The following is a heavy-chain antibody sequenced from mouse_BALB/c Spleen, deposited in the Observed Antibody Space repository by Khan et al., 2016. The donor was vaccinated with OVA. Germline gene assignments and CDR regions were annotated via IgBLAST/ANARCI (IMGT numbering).Heavy chain of an antibody. CDR1: GYTFTSYW. CDR3: TRREKYGYDPSWFAY. Sequence: QVQLQQPGAELVRPGASVKLSCKASGYTFTSYWMNWVKQRPGQGLEWIGMIDPSDSETHYNQMFKDKATLTVDKSSSTAYMQLSTLTSEDSAVYYCTRREKYGYDPSWFAYWGQGTLVTVSA. V-gene: IGHV1-61*01. J-gene: IGHJ3*01. CDR2: IDPSDSET. D-gene: IGHD2-2*01.